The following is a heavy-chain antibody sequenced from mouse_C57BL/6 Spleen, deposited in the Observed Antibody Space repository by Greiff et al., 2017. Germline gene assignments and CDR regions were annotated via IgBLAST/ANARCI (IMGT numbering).Heavy chain of an antibody. J-gene: IGHJ3*01. CDR3: ARGAIYYDYDVGFAY. CDR1: GFTFSSYA. CDR2: ISAGGSYT. Sequence: EVMLVESGGGLVKPGGSLKLSCAASGFTFSSYALSWVRQTPEKRLEWVATISAGGSYTYYPDNIKGRFIISRDNAKNNLYLQMSHLKSEDTAMYYCARGAIYYDYDVGFAYWGQGTLVTVSA. V-gene: IGHV5-4*03. D-gene: IGHD2-4*01.